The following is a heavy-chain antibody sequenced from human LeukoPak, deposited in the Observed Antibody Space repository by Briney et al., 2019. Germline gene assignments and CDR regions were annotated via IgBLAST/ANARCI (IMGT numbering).Heavy chain of an antibody. V-gene: IGHV3-23*01. J-gene: IGHJ4*02. CDR1: GFTFSNYA. CDR3: AKAPDRYCSGGSCYSPDY. CDR2: ISGSSGST. D-gene: IGHD2-15*01. Sequence: GGSLRLSCAASGFTFSNYAMSWVRQAPGKGLEWVSAISGSSGSTYHADSVKGRFTISRDNSKNTLYLQMNSLRAEDTAIYYCAKAPDRYCSGGSCYSPDYWGQGTLVTVSS.